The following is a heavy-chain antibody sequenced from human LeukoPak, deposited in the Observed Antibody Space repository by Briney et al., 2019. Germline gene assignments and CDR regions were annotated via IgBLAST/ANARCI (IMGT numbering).Heavy chain of an antibody. J-gene: IGHJ4*02. CDR1: GFTLSSYA. CDR3: AKDIRRGYNFGYDQFAY. Sequence: GGSLRLSCAASGFTLSSYAMSWVRQAPGKGLEWVAFIQYNGTTKDYADSVKGRFTISRDNSKNTVSLQMNSLTAEDTALYYCAKDIRRGYNFGYDQFAYWGQGTLVTVSS. D-gene: IGHD5-18*01. CDR2: IQYNGTTK. V-gene: IGHV3-30*02.